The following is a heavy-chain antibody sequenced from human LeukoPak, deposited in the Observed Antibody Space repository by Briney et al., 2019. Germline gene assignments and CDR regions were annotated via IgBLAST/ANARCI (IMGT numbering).Heavy chain of an antibody. CDR3: ARVPSYDILTGYWHDYYYMDV. V-gene: IGHV5-51*01. Sequence: GESLKISCKGSGYSFTSYWIGWVRQMPGKGLEWMGIIYPGDSDTRYSPSFQGQVTISADKSISTAYLQWSSLKASDTAMYYCARVPSYDILTGYWHDYYYMDVWGKGTTVTVSS. D-gene: IGHD3-9*01. CDR1: GYSFTSYW. J-gene: IGHJ6*03. CDR2: IYPGDSDT.